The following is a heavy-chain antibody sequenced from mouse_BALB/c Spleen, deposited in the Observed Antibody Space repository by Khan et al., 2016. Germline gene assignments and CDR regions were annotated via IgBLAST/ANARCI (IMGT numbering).Heavy chain of an antibody. Sequence: IQLVQSGAELVKPGASVKLSCTASGFNIKDTYMHWVKQRPEQGLEWIGRIDPANGNTKYDPKFQGKATITADTSSNTAYLQLSSLTSEDTAVYYCARSPYDYDVGLAYWGQGTLVTVSA. CDR3: ARSPYDYDVGLAY. CDR2: IDPANGNT. V-gene: IGHV14-3*02. J-gene: IGHJ3*01. D-gene: IGHD2-4*01. CDR1: GFNIKDTY.